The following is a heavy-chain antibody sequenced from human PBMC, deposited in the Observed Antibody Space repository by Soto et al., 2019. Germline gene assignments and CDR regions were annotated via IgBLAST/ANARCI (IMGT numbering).Heavy chain of an antibody. CDR3: ARGIMVRGVIITSQSGDYYYYGMDV. CDR2: IIPILGTA. V-gene: IGHV1-69*10. J-gene: IGHJ6*02. D-gene: IGHD3-10*01. Sequence: SVKVSCKASGGTFSSYAISWVRQAPGQGLEWMGGIIPILGTANYAQKFQGRVTITADKSTSTAYMELSSLRSEDTAVYYCARGIMVRGVIITSQSGDYYYYGMDVWGQ. CDR1: GGTFSSYA.